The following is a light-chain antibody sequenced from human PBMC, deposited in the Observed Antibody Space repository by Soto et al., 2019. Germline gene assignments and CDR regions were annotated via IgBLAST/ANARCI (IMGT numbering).Light chain of an antibody. CDR2: DVS. V-gene: IGLV2-14*01. J-gene: IGLJ1*01. CDR1: SSDVGGYKF. Sequence: QSALTQPASVSGSHGQSITISCTGTSSDVGGYKFVSWYQQHPGKVPKLLIYDVSNRPSGVSNRFSGSKSGNTASLTVSGLQAEDEADYYCSSYAGSSNVFGTGTKLTVL. CDR3: SSYAGSSNV.